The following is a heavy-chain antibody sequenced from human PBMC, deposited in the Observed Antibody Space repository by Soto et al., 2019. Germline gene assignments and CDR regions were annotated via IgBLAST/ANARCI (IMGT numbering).Heavy chain of an antibody. D-gene: IGHD2-21*01. CDR3: ASWVHIVTVSHTDFQH. V-gene: IGHV3-23*01. CDR2: VSGSGDST. J-gene: IGHJ1*01. CDR1: GFTFSSYA. Sequence: XGSLRLSCVASGFTFSSYAMSCVRHAPGKGLEWVSGVSGSGDSTYYADSVKGRFTISRDNYKNTVYLQMHSLRAEDTAMYYCASWVHIVTVSHTDFQHWGEGTLGTVS.